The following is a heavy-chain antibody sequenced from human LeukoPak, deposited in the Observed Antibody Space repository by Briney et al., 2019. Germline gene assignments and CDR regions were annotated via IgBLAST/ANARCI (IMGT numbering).Heavy chain of an antibody. D-gene: IGHD3-16*01. CDR1: GYTFTRYA. CDR3: ARHDNDDDFDY. CDR2: INMYTANP. V-gene: IGHV7-4-1*02. Sequence: ASVKVSCKASGYTFTRYAINWLRQAPGQGLEWMGWINMYTANPAYAQGFTERFVFSLDTSVTTAYLQISNLKTEDTAVYYCARHDNDDDFDYWGQGTLVTVSS. J-gene: IGHJ4*02.